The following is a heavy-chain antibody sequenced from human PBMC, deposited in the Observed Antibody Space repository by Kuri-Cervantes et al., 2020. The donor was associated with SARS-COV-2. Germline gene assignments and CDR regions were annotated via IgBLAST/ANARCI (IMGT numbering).Heavy chain of an antibody. CDR3: ARIQATTVIADY. D-gene: IGHD4-11*01. J-gene: IGHJ4*02. Sequence: SGPTLVKPTQTLTLTCTFSGFSLSTSGVGVGWIRQPPGKALEWLAVIDWDDDKYYNTSLKTRLTISKDTSKNQVVLTMTNMDPVDTATYYCARIQATTVIADYWGQGTLVTVSS. CDR1: GFSLSTSGVG. V-gene: IGHV2-70*01. CDR2: IDWDDDK.